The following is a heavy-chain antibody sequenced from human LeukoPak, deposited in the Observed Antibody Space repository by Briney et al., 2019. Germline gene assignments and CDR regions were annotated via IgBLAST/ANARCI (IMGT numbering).Heavy chain of an antibody. CDR3: AKGEAWGNYIFGS. J-gene: IGHJ4*02. CDR2: ISISGSKT. CDR1: EFDFSSHA. D-gene: IGHD1-7*01. Sequence: GGSLRLSCAASEFDFSSHAMTWVRQAPGKGLEWVSAISISGSKTYYADSVKGRFTISRDNSKNTLYLQMNSLRADDTAAYYCAKGEAWGNYIFGSWGQGTLVTVSS. V-gene: IGHV3-23*01.